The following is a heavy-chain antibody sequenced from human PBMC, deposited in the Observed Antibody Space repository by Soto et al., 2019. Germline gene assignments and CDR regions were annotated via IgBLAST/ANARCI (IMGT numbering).Heavy chain of an antibody. CDR2: IDPSDSYT. CDR3: ASPSRYSSSWYVCDI. J-gene: IGHJ3*02. D-gene: IGHD6-13*01. CDR1: GYSFTSYW. Sequence: GESLKISCKGSGYSFTSYWISWVRQMPGKGLEWMGRIDPSDSYTNYSPSFQGHVTISADKSISTAYLQWSSLKASDTAMYYCASPSRYSSSWYVCDIWGQGTMVTVS. V-gene: IGHV5-10-1*01.